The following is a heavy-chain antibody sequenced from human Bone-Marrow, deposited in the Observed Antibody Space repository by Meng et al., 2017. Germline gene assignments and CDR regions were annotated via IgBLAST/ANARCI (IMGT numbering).Heavy chain of an antibody. CDR2: IHDSASP. CDR1: GGSISGYY. J-gene: IGHJ5*01. CDR3: VRQEPYCNHGICRSRFDS. D-gene: IGHD2/OR15-2a*01. V-gene: IGHV4-59*01. Sequence: ESLKISCTVSGGSISGYYWSWIRQPPGKGLEWIAYIHDSASPNSNPSLKSRVTISLESSKNQFSLKLTSVTAADTAVYYCVRQEPYCNHGICRSRFDSWGQGTLVTVSS.